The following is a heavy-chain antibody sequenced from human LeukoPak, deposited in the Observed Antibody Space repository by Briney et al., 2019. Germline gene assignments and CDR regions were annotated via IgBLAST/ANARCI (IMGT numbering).Heavy chain of an antibody. J-gene: IGHJ4*02. Sequence: GGSLRLSCAAAGFTFSRYWMSWVRQAKGKGLECVAKIKEDGSEKHYVDSVKGRFTISRDSSKDTLYLQMNSLRAEDTAVYYCAKDGGSLGELRDWGQGTLVTVSS. CDR3: AKDGGSLGELRD. V-gene: IGHV3-7*03. D-gene: IGHD1-26*01. CDR2: IKEDGSEK. CDR1: GFTFSRYW.